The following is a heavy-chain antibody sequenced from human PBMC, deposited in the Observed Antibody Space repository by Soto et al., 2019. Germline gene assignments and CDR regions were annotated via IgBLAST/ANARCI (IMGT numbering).Heavy chain of an antibody. J-gene: IGHJ4*02. CDR2: INPSGGST. CDR3: AREPPEPGMATTLFDY. CDR1: GYTFTSYY. D-gene: IGHD5-12*01. V-gene: IGHV1-46*01. Sequence: ASVKVSCKASGYTFTSYYMHWVRQAPGQGLEWMGIINPSGGSTSYAQKFQGRVTMARDTSTSTVYMELSSLRSEDTAVYYCAREPPEPGMATTLFDYWGQGTLVTVSS.